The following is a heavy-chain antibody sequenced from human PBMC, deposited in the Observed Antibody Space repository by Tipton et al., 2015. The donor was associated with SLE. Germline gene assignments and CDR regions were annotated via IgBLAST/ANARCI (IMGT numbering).Heavy chain of an antibody. CDR3: AKYLLWFGDPFDY. D-gene: IGHD3-10*01. Sequence: SLRLSCAASGFTFDDYAMHWVRQAPGKGLEWVSLISWDGGSTYYADSVKGRFTISRDNSKNTLYLQMNSLRAEDTAVYYCAKYLLWFGDPFDYWGQGTLVTVSS. CDR2: ISWDGGST. CDR1: GFTFDDYA. J-gene: IGHJ4*02. V-gene: IGHV3-43D*04.